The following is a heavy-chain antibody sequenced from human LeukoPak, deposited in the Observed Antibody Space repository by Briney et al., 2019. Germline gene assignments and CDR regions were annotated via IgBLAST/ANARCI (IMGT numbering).Heavy chain of an antibody. Sequence: GGSLRLSCAASGFTVSSNYMGWVRQAPGKGLQWVSFIFSGGNTYYADSVKGRFIISRDNSKNTLYLQMNSLRAEDTAVYYCARGVAGCFDYWGQGTLVTVSS. CDR1: GFTVSSNY. CDR2: IFSGGNT. CDR3: ARGVAGCFDY. J-gene: IGHJ4*02. D-gene: IGHD6-19*01. V-gene: IGHV3-66*01.